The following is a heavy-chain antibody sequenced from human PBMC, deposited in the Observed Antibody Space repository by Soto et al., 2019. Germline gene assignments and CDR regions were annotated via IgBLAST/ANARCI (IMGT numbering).Heavy chain of an antibody. CDR1: GYTFTSYG. CDR2: NNAANGDT. D-gene: IGHD6-13*01. Sequence: ASVKVSCKASGYTFTSYGIHWVRQAPGQRLEWMGWNNAANGDTKYSPKFQGRVTITRDTSASTAYVELSSLRSEDTAVYYCVRRHVSATGIDWFDPWGQGTLVTVSS. CDR3: VRRHVSATGIDWFDP. V-gene: IGHV1-3*01. J-gene: IGHJ5*02.